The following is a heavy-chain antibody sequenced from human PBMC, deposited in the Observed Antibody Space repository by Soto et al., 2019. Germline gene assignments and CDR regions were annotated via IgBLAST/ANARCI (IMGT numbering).Heavy chain of an antibody. CDR2: ISSSSSYI. CDR1: GFTFSSYS. J-gene: IGHJ5*02. CDR3: ARDVVPAAMGNWFDP. D-gene: IGHD2-2*01. V-gene: IGHV3-21*01. Sequence: GGSLRLSCAASGFTFSSYSMNWVRQAPGKGLEWVSSISSSSSYIYYADSVKGRFTISRDNAKNSLYLQMNSLRAEDTAVYYCARDVVPAAMGNWFDPWGQGTLVTVSS.